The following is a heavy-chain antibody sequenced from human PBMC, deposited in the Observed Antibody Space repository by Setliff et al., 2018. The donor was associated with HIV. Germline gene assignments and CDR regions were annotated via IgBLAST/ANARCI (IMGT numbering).Heavy chain of an antibody. CDR3: ARGRLRTVTSLIKKRASYTWLDP. Sequence: SETLSLTCTVSGGSISSGGYYWSWIRQHPGKGLEWIGYISYSGSSYYSPSLKSRVTLSVDTSKNQFSLKLTSVSAADTAVYYCARGRLRTVTSLIKKRASYTWLDPWGQGTLVTVSS. J-gene: IGHJ5*02. V-gene: IGHV4-31*02. CDR2: ISYSGSS. D-gene: IGHD3-16*01. CDR1: GGSISSGGYY.